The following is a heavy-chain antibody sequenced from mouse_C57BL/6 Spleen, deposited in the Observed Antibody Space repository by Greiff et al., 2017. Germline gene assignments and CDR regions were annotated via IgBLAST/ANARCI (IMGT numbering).Heavy chain of an antibody. D-gene: IGHD3-3*01. CDR3: TTGELRKGYYAMDY. V-gene: IGHV14-4*01. CDR2: IDPENGDT. J-gene: IGHJ4*01. Sequence: EVQLQESGAELVRPGASVKLSCTASGFNIKDDYTHWVKQRPEQGLEWIGWIDPENGDTEYASKFQGKATITADTSSNTAYLQLSSLTSEDTAVYYCTTGELRKGYYAMDYWGQGTSVTVSS. CDR1: GFNIKDDY.